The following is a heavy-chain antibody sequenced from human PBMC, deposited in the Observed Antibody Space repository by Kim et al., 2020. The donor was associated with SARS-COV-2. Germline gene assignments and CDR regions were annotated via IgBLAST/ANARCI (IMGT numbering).Heavy chain of an antibody. D-gene: IGHD1-20*01. J-gene: IGHJ4*02. Sequence: SYVQKFQGRVTLTRDTAISTAYMELRSLRSVDTAIYYCAREDNINRKNFDYWGQGTLVTVSS. V-gene: IGHV1-2*02. CDR3: AREDNINRKNFDY.